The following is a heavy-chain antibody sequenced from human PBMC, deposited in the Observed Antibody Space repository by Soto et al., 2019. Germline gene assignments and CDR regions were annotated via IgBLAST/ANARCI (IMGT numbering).Heavy chain of an antibody. CDR3: AKVYGGRWYFES. V-gene: IGHV3-23*01. CDR2: ISGSDNST. Sequence: EVQLLESGGGLVQPGGSMRLSCAAPGFIFSNYAMSWVRQAPGKGLELVSGISGSDNSTYYTDSVKGRFTISSDNSKDPLYLQMNIQIAGDTAVYYCAKVYGGRWYFESWGCGTLVTFSS. D-gene: IGHD4-17*01. J-gene: IGHJ2*01. CDR1: GFIFSNYA.